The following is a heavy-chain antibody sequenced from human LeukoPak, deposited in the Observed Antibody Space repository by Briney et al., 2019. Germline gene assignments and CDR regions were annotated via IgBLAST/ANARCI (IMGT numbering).Heavy chain of an antibody. V-gene: IGHV4-34*01. CDR1: GGSFSGYY. J-gene: IGHJ4*02. Sequence: SETLSLTCAVYGGSFSGYYWSWIRQPPGKGLERIGEINHSGSTNYNPSLKSRVTISVDTSKNQFSLKLSSVTAADTAVYYCARAPDYYDSSGYDYYFDYWGQGTLVTVSS. CDR3: ARAPDYYDSSGYDYYFDY. CDR2: INHSGST. D-gene: IGHD3-22*01.